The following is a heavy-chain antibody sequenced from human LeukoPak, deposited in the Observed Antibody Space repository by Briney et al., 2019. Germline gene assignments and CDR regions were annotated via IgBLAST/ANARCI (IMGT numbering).Heavy chain of an antibody. CDR2: FDPEDGET. J-gene: IGHJ3*02. CDR1: GYTLTELS. Sequence: GASVKDSCKVSGYTLTELSMHWVRQAPGKGLEWMGGFDPEDGETIYAQKFQGRVTMTEDTSTDTAYMELSSLRSEDTAVYYCATEGNNWNYRRAFDIWGQGTMVTVSS. CDR3: ATEGNNWNYRRAFDI. V-gene: IGHV1-24*01. D-gene: IGHD1-7*01.